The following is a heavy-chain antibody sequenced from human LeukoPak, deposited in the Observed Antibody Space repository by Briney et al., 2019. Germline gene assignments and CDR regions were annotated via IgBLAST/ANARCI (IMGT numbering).Heavy chain of an antibody. Sequence: ASVKVSCKASGYTFTGYYMHWVRQAPGQGLEWMGWINPNSGGTNHAQKFQGRVTMTRDTSISTAYMELSRLRSDDTAVYYCARGSGGSYYKFDYWGQGTLVTVSS. CDR2: INPNSGGT. CDR3: ARGSGGSYYKFDY. J-gene: IGHJ4*02. CDR1: GYTFTGYY. D-gene: IGHD1-26*01. V-gene: IGHV1-2*02.